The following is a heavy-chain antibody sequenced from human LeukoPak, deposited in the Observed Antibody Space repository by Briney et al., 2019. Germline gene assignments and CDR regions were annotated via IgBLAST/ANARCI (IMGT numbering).Heavy chain of an antibody. CDR1: GGSFRGYY. D-gene: IGHD2-15*01. Sequence: SETLSLTCAVYGGSFRGYYWSWIRQPPGKGLEWIGEINHSGSTNYNPSLKSRVTISVDTSKNQFSLKLSSVTAADTAVYYCARGQDIVVVVAATRWFDPWGQGTLVTVSS. CDR3: ARGQDIVVVVAATRWFDP. V-gene: IGHV4-34*01. CDR2: INHSGST. J-gene: IGHJ5*02.